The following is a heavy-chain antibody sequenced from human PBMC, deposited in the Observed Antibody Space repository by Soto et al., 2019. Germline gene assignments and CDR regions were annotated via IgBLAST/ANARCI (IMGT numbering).Heavy chain of an antibody. CDR3: AKENERKWELLFGYFDY. CDR1: GFTFSSYA. J-gene: IGHJ4*02. CDR2: ISGSGGST. Sequence: GGSLRLSCAASGFTFSSYAMSWVRQAPGKGLEWVSAISGSGGSTYYADSVKGRFTISRDNSKNTLYLQMNSLRAENTAVYYCAKENERKWELLFGYFDYWGQGTLVTVSS. V-gene: IGHV3-23*01. D-gene: IGHD1-26*01.